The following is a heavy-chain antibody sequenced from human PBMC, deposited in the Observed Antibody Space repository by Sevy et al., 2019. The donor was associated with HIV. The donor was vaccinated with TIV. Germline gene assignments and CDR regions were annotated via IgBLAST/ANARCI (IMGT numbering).Heavy chain of an antibody. CDR2: INPNSGNT. Sequence: ASVKVSCKASGYTFTGQYIHWVRQAPGQGLEWMGWINPNSGNTNYAQEFQGRVTRTRDTSISPAYMELSGLKSDETAVYYCSRDLRLRGYSYGCFDYWGQGTLVTVSS. CDR1: GYTFTGQY. CDR3: SRDLRLRGYSYGCFDY. J-gene: IGHJ4*02. V-gene: IGHV1-2*02. D-gene: IGHD5-18*01.